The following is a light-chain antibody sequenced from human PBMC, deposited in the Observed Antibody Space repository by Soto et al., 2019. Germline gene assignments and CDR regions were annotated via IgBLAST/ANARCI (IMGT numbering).Light chain of an antibody. CDR2: GAS. CDR3: KQYGTSPLT. V-gene: IGKV3-20*01. J-gene: IGKJ4*01. CDR1: QSVRSNS. Sequence: EIVLTQSPRTLSLSPGESATLSCTASQSVRSNSLAWYQQKPGQAPRLLMFGASGRATGTPPRFSGRGSGTAFNLTISRLEPEDVAVYYCKQYGTSPLTFGGGTKVDI.